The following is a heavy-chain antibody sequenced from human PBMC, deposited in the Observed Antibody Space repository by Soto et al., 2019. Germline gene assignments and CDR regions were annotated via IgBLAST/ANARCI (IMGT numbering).Heavy chain of an antibody. CDR2: IWYDGSNK. D-gene: IGHD6-6*01. V-gene: IGHV3-33*01. CDR1: GFTFSSYG. CDR3: ARDRCSSSTGCVCDY. J-gene: IGHJ4*02. Sequence: PGGSLRLSCAASGFTFSSYGMHWVRQAPGKGLEWVAVIWYDGSNKYYADSVKGRFTISRDNSKNTLYLQMNSLRAEDTAVYYCARDRCSSSTGCVCDYWGQGTLVTVSS.